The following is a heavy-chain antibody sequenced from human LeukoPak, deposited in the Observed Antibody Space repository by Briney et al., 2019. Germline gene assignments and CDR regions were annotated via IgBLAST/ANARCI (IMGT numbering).Heavy chain of an antibody. Sequence: SETLSLTCTVSGGSISSYYWSWIRQPPGKGLEWIGYIYYSGSTNYNPSLKSRVTISVDTSKNQFSLKLSSVTAADTAVYYCARDPSNWERGSTDYWGQGTLVTVSS. D-gene: IGHD7-27*01. CDR3: ARDPSNWERGSTDY. V-gene: IGHV4-59*12. CDR2: IYYSGST. J-gene: IGHJ4*02. CDR1: GGSISSYY.